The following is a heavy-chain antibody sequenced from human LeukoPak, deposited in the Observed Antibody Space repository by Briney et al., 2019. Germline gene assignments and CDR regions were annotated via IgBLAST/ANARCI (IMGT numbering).Heavy chain of an antibody. CDR3: AREVLRYFDWTYYFDY. CDR2: IYTSGST. CDR1: GGSISSGSYY. J-gene: IGHJ4*02. V-gene: IGHV4-61*02. D-gene: IGHD3-9*01. Sequence: SQTLSLTCTVSGGSISSGSYYWSWIRQPAGKGLEWIGRIYTSGSTNYNPSLKSRVTISVDTSKNQFSLKLSSVTAADTAVYYCAREVLRYFDWTYYFDYWGQGTLVTVSS.